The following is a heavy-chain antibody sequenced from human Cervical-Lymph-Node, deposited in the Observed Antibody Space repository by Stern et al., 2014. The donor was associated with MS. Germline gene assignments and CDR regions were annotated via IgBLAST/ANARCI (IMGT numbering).Heavy chain of an antibody. CDR3: ARATDL. Sequence: VQLVESGPGLLRPSETLSLTCTVSGASITSYYWSWIRQPPGKGLERIGYIYYRGNTNYNASLKGRVAISIGTSKTQFSLRLSSVTAADTAVYYCARATDLWGQGTLVTVSS. V-gene: IGHV4-59*01. J-gene: IGHJ5*02. CDR2: IYYRGNT. CDR1: GASITSYY.